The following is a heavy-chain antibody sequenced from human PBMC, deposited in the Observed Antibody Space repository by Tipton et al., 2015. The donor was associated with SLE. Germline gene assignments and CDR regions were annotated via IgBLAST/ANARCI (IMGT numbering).Heavy chain of an antibody. Sequence: SLRLSCAASGFTFSSSWMNWVRLAPGKGLEWVANIKEDGSEKHYVDSVKDRLTISRDNAKNTLYLQMNSLRAEDTAVYYCARARSGYSSSPFDYWGQGTLVTVSS. V-gene: IGHV3-7*01. J-gene: IGHJ4*02. CDR2: IKEDGSEK. D-gene: IGHD6-13*01. CDR1: GFTFSSSW. CDR3: ARARSGYSSSPFDY.